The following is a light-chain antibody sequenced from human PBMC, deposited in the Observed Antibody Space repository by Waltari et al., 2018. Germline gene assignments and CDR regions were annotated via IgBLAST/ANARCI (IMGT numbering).Light chain of an antibody. CDR3: QQYYGTRYT. Sequence: DIQMTQSPSSLSASVGDRVTITCRASQGISTSLAWSQQRPGKAPKLLLDAASRVESVVPCRCSGSGSGTDFALTISSLQPEDVATYYCQQYYGTRYTFGQGTKLGIK. J-gene: IGKJ2*01. V-gene: IGKV1-NL1*01. CDR2: AAS. CDR1: QGISTS.